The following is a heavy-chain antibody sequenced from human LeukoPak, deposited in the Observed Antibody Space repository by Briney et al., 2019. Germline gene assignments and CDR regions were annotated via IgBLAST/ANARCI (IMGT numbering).Heavy chain of an antibody. V-gene: IGHV3-11*04. Sequence: PGGSLRLSCAASGFTFSDYYMSWIRQAPGKGLEWVSYISSSGSTIYYADSVKGRFTISRDNAKNSLYLQMNSLRAEDTAVYYCASAPNYCSGGSSSTPLKGYYYYYMDVWGKGTTVTVSS. J-gene: IGHJ6*03. CDR3: ASAPNYCSGGSSSTPLKGYYYYYMDV. CDR1: GFTFSDYY. D-gene: IGHD2-15*01. CDR2: ISSSGSTI.